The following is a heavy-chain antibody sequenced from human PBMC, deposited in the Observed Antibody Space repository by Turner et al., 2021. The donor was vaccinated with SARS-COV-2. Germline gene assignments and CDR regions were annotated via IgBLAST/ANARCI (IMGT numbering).Heavy chain of an antibody. CDR3: ARQKPGFDSSGYYPDAFDI. CDR2: VSSGRSYI. J-gene: IGHJ3*02. D-gene: IGHD3-22*01. Sequence: EVQLVESGGGLVQPGGSLRLSCAASGFTFSTDNMNWVRQAPGKGLEWVSSVSSGRSYIYYADSVKGRFTISRDNAKKSLFLQMNSLRAEDTAVYYCARQKPGFDSSGYYPDAFDIWGQGTMVTVSS. V-gene: IGHV3-21*01. CDR1: GFTFSTDN.